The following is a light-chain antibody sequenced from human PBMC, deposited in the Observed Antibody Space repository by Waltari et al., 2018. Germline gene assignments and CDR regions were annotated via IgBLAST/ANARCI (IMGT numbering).Light chain of an antibody. CDR1: GSNIGAGYD. V-gene: IGLV1-40*01. Sequence: QSVLTQPPSVSGAPGQRVTISCTGSGSNIGAGYDVHWSPQLPRAPPKLPVYVSIRLPLGVPARFFGSTSGPSASLAITGLQAEDEADYYCQSYDTSLSVVFGGGTKLTVL. CDR3: QSYDTSLSVV. CDR2: VSI. J-gene: IGLJ3*02.